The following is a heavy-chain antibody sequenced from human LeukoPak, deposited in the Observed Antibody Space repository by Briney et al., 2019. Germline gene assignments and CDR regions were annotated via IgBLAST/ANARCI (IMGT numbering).Heavy chain of an antibody. CDR3: AKDSEAGGSGYYY. V-gene: IGHV3-30*18. CDR2: ISYDGSNK. D-gene: IGHD3-22*01. Sequence: GGSLRLSCAASGFTFSSYGMHWVRQAPGKGLGWGAVISYDGSNKYYADSVKGRFTISRDNSKNTLYLQMNSLRAEDTAVYYCAKDSEAGGSGYYYWGQGTLVTVSS. CDR1: GFTFSSYG. J-gene: IGHJ4*02.